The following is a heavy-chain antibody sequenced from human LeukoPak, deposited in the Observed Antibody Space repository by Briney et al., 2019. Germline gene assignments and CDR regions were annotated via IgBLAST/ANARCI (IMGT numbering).Heavy chain of an antibody. V-gene: IGHV3-33*06. Sequence: GGSLRLSCAASGFTFSDLGMHWVRQAPGKGQDWVAVIWNDGTNRYYGDSVKGRFTISREHSKSTVYFQMNGLRAGNTAVYYCAKDAQRGFDYSNSLEYWGKGTLVSVSS. D-gene: IGHD4-11*01. CDR1: GFTFSDLG. CDR2: IWNDGTNR. CDR3: AKDAQRGFDYSNSLEY. J-gene: IGHJ4*02.